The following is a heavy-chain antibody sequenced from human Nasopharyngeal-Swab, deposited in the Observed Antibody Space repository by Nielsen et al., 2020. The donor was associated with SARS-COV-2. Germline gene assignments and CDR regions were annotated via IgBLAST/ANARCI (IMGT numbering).Heavy chain of an antibody. D-gene: IGHD3-22*01. CDR1: GGSISSSSYY. J-gene: IGHJ6*03. V-gene: IGHV4-39*07. Sequence: GSLRLSCTVSGGSISSSSYYWGWIRQPPGKGLEWIGSIYYSGSTYYNPSLKSRVTISVDTSKNQFSLKLSSVTAADTAVYYCARTQRYYDSSGYYYYYMDVWGKGTTVTVSS. CDR3: ARTQRYYDSSGYYYYYMDV. CDR2: IYYSGST.